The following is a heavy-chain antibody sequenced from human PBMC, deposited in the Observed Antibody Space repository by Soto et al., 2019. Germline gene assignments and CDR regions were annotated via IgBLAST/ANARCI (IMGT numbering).Heavy chain of an antibody. V-gene: IGHV1-18*01. CDR3: ARRRVSLWGGGCYYFDF. CDR2: ISAYNANT. CDR1: GYTFTSYG. Sequence: ASVKVSCKTSGYTFTSYGISWVRQAPGQGLEWMGWISAYNANTNYAQKFQGRVTMTTDTSTSTAYMELRSLRSDDTAVYYCARRRVSLWGGGCYYFDFWARGPLVPVSA. D-gene: IGHD3-16*01. J-gene: IGHJ4*02.